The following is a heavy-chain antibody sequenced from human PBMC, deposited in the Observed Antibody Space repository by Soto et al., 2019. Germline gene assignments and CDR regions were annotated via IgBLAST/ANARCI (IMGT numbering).Heavy chain of an antibody. Sequence: GGSLRLSCAASGFTFSSYAMSWVRQAPGKGLEWVSAISGSGGSTYYADSVKGRFTISRDNSKNTLYLQMNSLRAEDTAVYYCAKTGVPAAIYYDFWSASGYYYYGMDVWGQGTTVTV. CDR3: AKTGVPAAIYYDFWSASGYYYYGMDV. V-gene: IGHV3-23*01. CDR1: GFTFSSYA. CDR2: ISGSGGST. J-gene: IGHJ6*02. D-gene: IGHD3-3*01.